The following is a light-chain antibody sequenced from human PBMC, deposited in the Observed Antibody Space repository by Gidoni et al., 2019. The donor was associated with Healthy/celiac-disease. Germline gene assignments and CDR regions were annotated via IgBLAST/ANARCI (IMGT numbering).Light chain of an antibody. CDR3: QQANSIPPLT. V-gene: IGKV1-12*01. CDR1: QGISSW. Sequence: DIQMTQSPSSVSASVGDRVTLTCRASQGISSWLAWYQQKPGKAPKLLIYAASSIQRRVPSRISSGGSGTDFTLTTSSMQPDDFATYYCQQANSIPPLTFGGGTKVEIK. CDR2: AAS. J-gene: IGKJ4*01.